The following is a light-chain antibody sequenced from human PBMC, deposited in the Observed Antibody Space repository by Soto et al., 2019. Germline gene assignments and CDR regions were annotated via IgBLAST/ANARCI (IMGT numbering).Light chain of an antibody. Sequence: DIQMTQSPSSLSASVGDRVTITCQASQDISNYLNWYQQQPGKAPKLLIYDASNLETGVPSRFSGSGSGTDFTFTISSLQPEDIATYSCQQYDTLPPGLTFGGGTKVEIK. CDR2: DAS. CDR1: QDISNY. V-gene: IGKV1-33*01. J-gene: IGKJ4*01. CDR3: QQYDTLPPGLT.